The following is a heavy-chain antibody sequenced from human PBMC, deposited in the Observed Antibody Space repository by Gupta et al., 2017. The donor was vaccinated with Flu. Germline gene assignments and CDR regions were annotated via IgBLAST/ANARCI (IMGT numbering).Heavy chain of an antibody. CDR2: IYYSGST. CDR1: GGSISSYY. Sequence: QVQLQESGPGLVKPSETLSLTCTVSGGSISSYYWSWIRQPPGKGLEWIGYIYYSGSTNYNPSLKSRVTISVDTSKNQFSLKLSSVTAADTAVYYCASRGDFWSGYTDWGQGTLVTVSS. V-gene: IGHV4-59*08. D-gene: IGHD3-3*01. CDR3: ASRGDFWSGYTD. J-gene: IGHJ4*02.